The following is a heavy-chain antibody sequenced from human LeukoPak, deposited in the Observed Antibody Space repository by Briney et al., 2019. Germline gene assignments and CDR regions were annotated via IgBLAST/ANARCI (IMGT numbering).Heavy chain of an antibody. J-gene: IGHJ4*02. CDR2: INQDGSAK. Sequence: GGSLRLSCAASGFMFTSYWMSWVRQAPGKGLEWVANINQDGSAKYYVDSVKGRFTISRDNAKNSLYLQMNSLRAEDTAVYYCARGSLYEDYWGQGTLVTVSS. CDR1: GFMFTSYW. CDR3: ARGSLYEDY. D-gene: IGHD2-8*01. V-gene: IGHV3-7*01.